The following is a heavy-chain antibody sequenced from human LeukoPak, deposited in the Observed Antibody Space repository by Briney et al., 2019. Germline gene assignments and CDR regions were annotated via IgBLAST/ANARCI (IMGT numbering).Heavy chain of an antibody. J-gene: IGHJ4*02. CDR2: IYYSGST. CDR3: ARGTYDSSRYYYFDY. CDR1: GGSISSYY. V-gene: IGHV4-59*12. Sequence: TSETLSLTCTVSGGSISSYYWSWIRQPPGKGLEWIGYIYYSGSTNYNPSLKSRVTISVDTSKNQFSLKLSSVTAADTAVYFCARGTYDSSRYYYFDYWGQGTLVTVSS. D-gene: IGHD3-22*01.